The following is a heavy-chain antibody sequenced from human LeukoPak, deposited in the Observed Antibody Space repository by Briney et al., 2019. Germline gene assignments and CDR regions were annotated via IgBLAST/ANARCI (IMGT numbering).Heavy chain of an antibody. Sequence: GGSLRLSCAASGFTFSSYAMHWVRQAPGKGLEWVAVISYDGSNKYYADSVKGRFTISRDNSKNTLYLQMNSLRAEDTAVYYCARDPSSGYYNPTWYFDLWGRGTLVTVSS. CDR1: GFTFSSYA. V-gene: IGHV3-30*04. D-gene: IGHD3-22*01. J-gene: IGHJ2*01. CDR3: ARDPSSGYYNPTWYFDL. CDR2: ISYDGSNK.